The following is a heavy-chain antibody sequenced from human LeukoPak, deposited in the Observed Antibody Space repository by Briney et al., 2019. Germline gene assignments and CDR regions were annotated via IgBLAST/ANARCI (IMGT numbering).Heavy chain of an antibody. Sequence: PGGSLRLSXAASGFTFSSYAMSWVRQAPGKGLEWVSIISGSGGSTYYADSVKGRFTISRDNSKSTLYLQMNSLRAEDTAVYYCAKGPRGLIYDSSGYYSGWGQGTLVTVSS. CDR1: GFTFSSYA. J-gene: IGHJ4*02. D-gene: IGHD3-22*01. CDR3: AKGPRGLIYDSSGYYSG. V-gene: IGHV3-23*01. CDR2: ISGSGGST.